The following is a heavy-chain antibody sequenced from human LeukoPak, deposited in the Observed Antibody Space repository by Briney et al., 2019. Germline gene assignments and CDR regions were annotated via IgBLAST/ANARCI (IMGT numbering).Heavy chain of an antibody. J-gene: IGHJ4*02. CDR3: ARGWEQWLFSFPQHQGLDY. D-gene: IGHD6-19*01. Sequence: SETLCLTCAVYGGAFSGYYWSWIRQPPGKGLGWIGEINHSVSTNYNPSLKSRGAISVDTSKNQFSLKLSSVTAPDTAVYYRARGWEQWLFSFPQHQGLDYWGQGTLVTVSS. CDR1: GGAFSGYY. V-gene: IGHV4-34*01. CDR2: INHSVST.